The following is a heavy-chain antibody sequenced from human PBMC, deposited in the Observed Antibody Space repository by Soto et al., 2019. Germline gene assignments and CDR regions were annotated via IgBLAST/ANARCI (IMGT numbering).Heavy chain of an antibody. D-gene: IGHD2-21*02. Sequence: QVQLVQSGAEVKKPGASVKVSCKASGYTFTSYAMHWVRQAPGQRLEWMGWINAGNGNTKYSQKFQGRVTITRDQTASTAYMELSRLRSEDTDVYYCAGAPTGPGRGDHEGYYFDYWGQGTLVTVSS. V-gene: IGHV1-3*01. J-gene: IGHJ4*02. CDR2: INAGNGNT. CDR3: AGAPTGPGRGDHEGYYFDY. CDR1: GYTFTSYA.